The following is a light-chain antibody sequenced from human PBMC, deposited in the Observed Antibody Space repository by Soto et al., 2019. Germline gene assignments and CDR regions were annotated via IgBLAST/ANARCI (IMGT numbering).Light chain of an antibody. CDR3: CSYAASSTSVV. V-gene: IGLV2-23*01. J-gene: IGLJ2*01. Sequence: QSALTQPASVSGSAGRSITISCTGASSDVGSYKLVSWYQQHPGKAPKLMIYDGSERPSGVSNRFSGSKSGNTAYLTISGLQAEDEANYYCCSYAASSTSVVFGGGTKLTV. CDR2: DGS. CDR1: SSDVGSYKL.